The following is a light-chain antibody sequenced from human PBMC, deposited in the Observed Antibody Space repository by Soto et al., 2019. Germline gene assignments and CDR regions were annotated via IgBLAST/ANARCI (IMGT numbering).Light chain of an antibody. Sequence: EIVMTQSPATLSVSPGERATLSCRASQNIYSNVAWYQQRPGQAPRLLIYRASTRAPGILARFSGSGSGTEFTLTISGLQSDDFTVYSCLQYHNLWAFGQGTKVDIK. CDR2: RAS. J-gene: IGKJ1*01. CDR3: LQYHNLWA. CDR1: QNIYSN. V-gene: IGKV3-15*01.